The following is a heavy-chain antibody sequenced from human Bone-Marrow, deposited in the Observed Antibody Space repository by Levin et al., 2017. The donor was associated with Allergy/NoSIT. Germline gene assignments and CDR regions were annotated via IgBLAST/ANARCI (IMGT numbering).Heavy chain of an antibody. CDR2: IYWDDDK. D-gene: IGHD3-10*01. Sequence: QTLSLTCTFSGFSLSTIGSGVGVGWVRQPPGKAPEWLAVIYWDDDKRYSPSLKRRLTITKDTSKNQVVLAMTNMDPVDTATYYCTRAGLATGAGYGMDVWGQGTTVTVSS. J-gene: IGHJ6*02. V-gene: IGHV2-5*02. CDR3: TRAGLATGAGYGMDV. CDR1: GFSLSTIGSGVG.